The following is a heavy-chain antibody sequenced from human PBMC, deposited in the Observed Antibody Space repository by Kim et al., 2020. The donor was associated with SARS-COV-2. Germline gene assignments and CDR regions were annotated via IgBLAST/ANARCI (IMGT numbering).Heavy chain of an antibody. CDR3: AKESGDYYGDPWYFDL. V-gene: IGHV3-33*06. CDR2: IWYDGSNK. D-gene: IGHD4-17*01. Sequence: GGSLRLSCAASGFTFSSYGMHWVRQAPGKGLEWVAVIWYDGSNKYYADSVKGRFTISRDNSKNTLYLQMNSLRAEDTAVYYCAKESGDYYGDPWYFDLWGRGTLVTVSS. J-gene: IGHJ2*01. CDR1: GFTFSSYG.